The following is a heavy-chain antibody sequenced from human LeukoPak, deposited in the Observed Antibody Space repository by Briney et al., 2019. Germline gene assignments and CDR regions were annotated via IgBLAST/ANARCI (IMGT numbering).Heavy chain of an antibody. CDR1: GFTFGNYR. J-gene: IGHJ4*02. V-gene: IGHV3-49*03. Sequence: GSLRLSCTASGFTFGNYRITWFRQAPGKGLEWVGFIRSKTYGGTTRYAASVKGRFIISGDDSNNIAYLQMNSLKTEDTAMYYCTSSYRSGWYGQYWGQGNLVTVSS. D-gene: IGHD6-19*01. CDR3: TSSYRSGWYGQY. CDR2: IRSKTYGGTT.